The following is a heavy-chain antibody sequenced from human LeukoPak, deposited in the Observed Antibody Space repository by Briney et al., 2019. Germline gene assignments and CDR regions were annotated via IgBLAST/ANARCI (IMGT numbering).Heavy chain of an antibody. V-gene: IGHV1-69*06. J-gene: IGHJ1*01. CDR2: IIPIFGTA. Sequence: SVKVSCKASGGTFSSYAISWVRQAPGQGLEWMGGIIPIFGTANYAQKFQGGVTITADKSTSTAYMELSSLRSEDTAVYYCASGHYYDSTLFQHWGQGTLVTVSS. CDR3: ASGHYYDSTLFQH. D-gene: IGHD3-22*01. CDR1: GGTFSSYA.